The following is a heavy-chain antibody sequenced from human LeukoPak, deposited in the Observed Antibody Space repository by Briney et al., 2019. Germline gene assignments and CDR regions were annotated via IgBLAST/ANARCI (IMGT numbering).Heavy chain of an antibody. Sequence: GSLRLSCAASGFTFSSYSMNWVRQAPGKGLEWIGTIYYSGSTYYNPSLKSRVTISVDTSKNQFSLKLSSVTAADTAVYYCARGAPRITIFGVVSGHYYYYYYMDVWGKGTTVTVSS. CDR2: IYYSGST. V-gene: IGHV4-34*01. J-gene: IGHJ6*03. CDR3: ARGAPRITIFGVVSGHYYYYYYMDV. D-gene: IGHD3-3*01. CDR1: GFTFSSYS.